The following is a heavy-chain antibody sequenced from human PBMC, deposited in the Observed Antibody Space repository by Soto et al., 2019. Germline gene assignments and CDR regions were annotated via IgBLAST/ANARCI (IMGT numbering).Heavy chain of an antibody. D-gene: IGHD3-10*01. CDR3: AKDGRGGDYFDY. J-gene: IGHJ4*02. Sequence: EVQLLESGGGLVQPGGSLRLSCAASGFTFSSYAMSWVRQAPGKGLEWVSAISGSGGSTYYADSVKGRFTISRDNSKNTLDLQMNSLRAEDTAVYYCAKDGRGGDYFDYWGQGTLVTVSS. V-gene: IGHV3-23*01. CDR2: ISGSGGST. CDR1: GFTFSSYA.